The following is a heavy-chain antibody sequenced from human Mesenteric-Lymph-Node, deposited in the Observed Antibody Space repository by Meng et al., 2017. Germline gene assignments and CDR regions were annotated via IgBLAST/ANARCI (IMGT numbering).Heavy chain of an antibody. CDR1: GGSISSYY. Sequence: GSLRLSCTVSGGSISSYYWSWIRQPPGKGLEWIGYIYYSGSTNYNPSLKSRVTISVDTSKNQFSLKLSSVTAADTAVYYCARYIAVAPPRGFDYWGQGTLVTVSS. J-gene: IGHJ4*02. CDR3: ARYIAVAPPRGFDY. CDR2: IYYSGST. D-gene: IGHD6-19*01. V-gene: IGHV4-59*01.